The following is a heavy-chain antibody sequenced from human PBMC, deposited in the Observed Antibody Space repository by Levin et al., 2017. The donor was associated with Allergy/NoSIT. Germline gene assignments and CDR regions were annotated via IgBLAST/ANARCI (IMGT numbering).Heavy chain of an antibody. D-gene: IGHD4-17*01. CDR1: GFTFSSYS. Sequence: GGSLRLSCAASGFTFSSYSMNWVRQAPGKGLEWVSSISTSSNYIYYADSVKGRFTISRDNATNSLYLQMNSLRAEDTAVYYCARMTTLGFDHWGQGTLVTVSS. CDR2: ISTSSNYI. V-gene: IGHV3-21*01. CDR3: ARMTTLGFDH. J-gene: IGHJ4*02.